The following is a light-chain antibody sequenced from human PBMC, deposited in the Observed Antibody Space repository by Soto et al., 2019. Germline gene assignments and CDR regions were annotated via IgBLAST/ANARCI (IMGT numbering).Light chain of an antibody. V-gene: IGLV2-23*01. CDR1: SSDVGSYNL. CDR2: EGS. CDR3: CSYAGSVYV. J-gene: IGLJ1*01. Sequence: QSALTQPASVSGSPGQSITISCTGTSSDVGSYNLVSWYQQHPGKAPKLMIYEGSKRPSGVSNRFSGSKSGNTASLTISGLQAEDEAYYYCCSYAGSVYVFGTGTKLTVL.